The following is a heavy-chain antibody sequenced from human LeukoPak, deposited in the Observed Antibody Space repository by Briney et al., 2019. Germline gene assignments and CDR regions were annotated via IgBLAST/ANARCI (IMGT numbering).Heavy chain of an antibody. J-gene: IGHJ4*02. V-gene: IGHV1-8*01. CDR1: GYTFTSYD. CDR2: MNPNSGNT. Sequence: GASVKVSCKASGYTFTSYDINWVRQATGQGLEWMGWMNPNSGNTGYAQKFQGRVTMTRNTSISTAYMELSSLRSEDTAVYYCARGLYCSGGSCYSDYWAREPWSPSPQ. CDR3: ARGLYCSGGSCYSDY. D-gene: IGHD2-15*01.